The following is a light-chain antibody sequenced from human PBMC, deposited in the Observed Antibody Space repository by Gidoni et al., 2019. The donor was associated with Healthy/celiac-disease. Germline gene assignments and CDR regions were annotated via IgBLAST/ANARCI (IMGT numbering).Light chain of an antibody. CDR2: DAS. V-gene: IGKV3-11*01. CDR3: QQRSNWPPFT. Sequence: EILFPQSPAPLSLSSGERATLTCRASQSVSSYLAWYQQKPGQAPRLLIYDASNRATGIPARFSGSGSGTDFTLTISSLEHEDFAVYYCQQRSNWPPFTFGPGTKVDIK. CDR1: QSVSSY. J-gene: IGKJ3*01.